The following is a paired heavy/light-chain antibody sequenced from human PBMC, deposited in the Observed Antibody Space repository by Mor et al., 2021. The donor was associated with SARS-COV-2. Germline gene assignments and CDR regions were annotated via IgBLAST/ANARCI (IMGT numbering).Heavy chain of an antibody. Sequence: EVQLVESGGGLVQPGGSLRLSCSASGFTFNSYAMHWVRQAPGKGLEYVSGIRSNGGRTYDADSVRGRFTVSRDNSKNTLYLQMSSLRVEDTAVYYCVKDSSGSHDGAFDLWGRGTMVTVSS. D-gene: IGHD1-26*01. J-gene: IGHJ3*01. CDR2: IRSNGGRT. V-gene: IGHV3-64D*06. CDR1: GFTFNSYA. CDR3: VKDSSGSHDGAFDL.
Light chain of an antibody. Sequence: DIQMTQSPSTLSASVGDRVTITCRASQSISSWLAWYQQKSGKAPMLLIYKASSLESGVPSRFSGSGSGTEFTLTINSLQPDDFASYYCQQYTSYPVTFGGGTKVEIK. V-gene: IGKV1-5*03. CDR1: QSISSW. CDR3: QQYTSYPVT. CDR2: KAS. J-gene: IGKJ4*01.